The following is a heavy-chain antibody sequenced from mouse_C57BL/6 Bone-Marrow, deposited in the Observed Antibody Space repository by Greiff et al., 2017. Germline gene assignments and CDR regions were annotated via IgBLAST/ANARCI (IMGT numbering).Heavy chain of an antibody. V-gene: IGHV1-64*01. CDR3: ARDTMRHDY. Sequence: QVQLQQPGAELVKPGASVKLSCKASGYTFTSYWMYWVKQRPVQGLEWIGMINPYGGSTNYTEKLKSKATLAVDKATSTPYMQLSSLTSEDSAIYYCARDTMRHDYWGQGTTLTVSS. J-gene: IGHJ2*01. CDR2: INPYGGST. CDR1: GYTFTSYW. D-gene: IGHD5-1-1*01.